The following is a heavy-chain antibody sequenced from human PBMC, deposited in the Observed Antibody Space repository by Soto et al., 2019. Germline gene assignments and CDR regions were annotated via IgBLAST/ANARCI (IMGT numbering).Heavy chain of an antibody. D-gene: IGHD3-10*01. CDR1: GGSFSGYD. Sequence: PSETLSLTCAVYGGSFSGYDWTWIRQPPGKGLEWIGEISHSGSTNYNPSLKSRVTMSVDTSKNQFSLKLSSVTAADTAVYYCARDAVYGSGSYYYYGMDVWGQGTTVTVSS. CDR3: ARDAVYGSGSYYYYGMDV. V-gene: IGHV4-34*01. J-gene: IGHJ6*02. CDR2: ISHSGST.